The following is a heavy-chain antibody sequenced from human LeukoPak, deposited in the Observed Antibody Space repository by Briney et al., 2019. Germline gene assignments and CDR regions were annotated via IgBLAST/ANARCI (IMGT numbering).Heavy chain of an antibody. V-gene: IGHV4-39*01. CDR3: ASRYYYDSSGYFLY. CDR1: GNSIRSSSYY. CDR2: IYYSGST. Sequence: SETLSLTCTVSGNSIRSSSYYWGWIRQPPGKGLEWIGYIYYSGSTYYSSSLKSRVTISLDTSKNQFSLKLNSVTAADTAVYYCASRYYYDSSGYFLYWGQGTLVTVSS. J-gene: IGHJ4*02. D-gene: IGHD3-22*01.